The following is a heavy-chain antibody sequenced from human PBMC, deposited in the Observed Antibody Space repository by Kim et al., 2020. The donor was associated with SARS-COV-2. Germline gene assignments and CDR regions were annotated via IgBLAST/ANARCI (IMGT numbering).Heavy chain of an antibody. CDR2: MNPNSGNT. V-gene: IGHV1-8*01. D-gene: IGHD3-3*01. CDR3: ARRGNYDFWSGYHLYYYLDV. Sequence: ASVKVSCKASGYTFTSYDINWVRQATGQGLEWMGWMNPNSGNTGYAQKFQGRVTMTRNTSISTAYMELSSLRSEDTAVYYCARRGNYDFWSGYHLYYYLDVWGKGTTVTVSS. J-gene: IGHJ6*03. CDR1: GYTFTSYD.